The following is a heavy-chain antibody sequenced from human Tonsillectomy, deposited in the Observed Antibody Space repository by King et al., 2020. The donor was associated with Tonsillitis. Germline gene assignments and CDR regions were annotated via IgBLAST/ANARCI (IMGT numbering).Heavy chain of an antibody. Sequence: VQLVESGAEVKKPGASVKVSCKASGYTFSSYGISWVRQAPGQGLEWMGWISAYNDNTNYSQKVLGRVTMTTDTSTSTAYMELRSLRSDDTAVYYCARGGKRGSSYDMDVWGKGTTVTVAS. J-gene: IGHJ6*03. CDR3: ARGGKRGSSYDMDV. D-gene: IGHD4-23*01. CDR1: GYTFSSYG. CDR2: ISAYNDNT. V-gene: IGHV1-18*01.